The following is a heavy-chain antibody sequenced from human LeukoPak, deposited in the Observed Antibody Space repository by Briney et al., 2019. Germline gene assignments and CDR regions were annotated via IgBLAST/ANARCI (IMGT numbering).Heavy chain of an antibody. CDR3: GETAAVGRGIDS. CDR1: GFTFSDYY. V-gene: IGHV3-11*04. CDR2: ISSSGSTI. D-gene: IGHD6-25*01. Sequence: GGSLRLSCAASGFTFSDYYMSWIRQAPGKGLEWVSYISSSGSTIYYADSVKGRFTISRDNSKNTLYLQMNSLRAEDTAVYYCGETAAVGRGIDSWAREPLVPVSS. J-gene: IGHJ4*02.